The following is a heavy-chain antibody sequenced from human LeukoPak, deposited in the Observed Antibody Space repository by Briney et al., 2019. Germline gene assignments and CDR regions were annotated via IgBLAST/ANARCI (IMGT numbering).Heavy chain of an antibody. CDR2: ISSSSSYI. CDR1: GFAFSSYS. Sequence: PGGSLRLSCAASGFAFSSYSMNWVRQAPGKGLEWVSSISSSSSYIYYADSVKGRFTISRDNAKNSLYLQMNSLRAEDTAVYYCARDDSSGYYPANFDYWGQGTLVTVSS. D-gene: IGHD3-22*01. V-gene: IGHV3-21*01. CDR3: ARDDSSGYYPANFDY. J-gene: IGHJ4*02.